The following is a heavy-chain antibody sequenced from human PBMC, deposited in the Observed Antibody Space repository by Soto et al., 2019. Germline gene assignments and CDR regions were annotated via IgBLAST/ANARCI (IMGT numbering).Heavy chain of an antibody. CDR2: VDHRGST. CDR1: GESFSGYY. V-gene: IGHV4-34*01. J-gene: IGHJ6*02. D-gene: IGHD1-7*01. Sequence: SETLSLTCVVSGESFSGYYWSWIRQTPGMGLEWIGEVDHRGSTTYNPSLKDRASISIDSSKNLFSLELTSVTAADTALYFCARYEYGNSLYGVDVWGQGTRVTVSS. CDR3: ARYEYGNSLYGVDV.